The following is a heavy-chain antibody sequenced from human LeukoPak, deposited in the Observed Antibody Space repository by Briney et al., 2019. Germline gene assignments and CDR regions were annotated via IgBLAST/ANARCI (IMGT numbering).Heavy chain of an antibody. CDR2: LYSDGNT. CDR3: ERGVEPLAANTLAY. Sequence: GGSLRLSCAASGFTVITNVMTWVRQAPGKGLEWVSVLYSDGNTKYADSVQGRFTISRDNSKNTLYLEMNSLSPDDTAVYYCERGVEPLAANTLAYWGQGTLVTVSS. CDR1: GFTVITNV. D-gene: IGHD1-14*01. J-gene: IGHJ4*02. V-gene: IGHV3-53*01.